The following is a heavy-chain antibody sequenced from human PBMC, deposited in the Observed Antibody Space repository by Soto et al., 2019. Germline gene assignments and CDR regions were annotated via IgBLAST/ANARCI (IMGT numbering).Heavy chain of an antibody. CDR1: GFSLSTGVG. CDR3: ARLYYFDSSGYLRPFDS. Sequence: SGPTLVNPTQTFTLTCTFSGFSLSTGVGVGWIRQPPGKALEWLAVIFWDNDKRYSPSLKSRLTITKVASKDQVVLTMTDMDPLDTGTYSCARLYYFDSSGYLRPFDSWGQGTLVTVSS. D-gene: IGHD3-22*01. J-gene: IGHJ4*02. CDR2: IFWDNDK. V-gene: IGHV2-5*02.